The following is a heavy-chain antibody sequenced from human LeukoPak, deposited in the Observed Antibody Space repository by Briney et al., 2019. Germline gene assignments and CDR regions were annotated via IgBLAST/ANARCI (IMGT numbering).Heavy chain of an antibody. CDR3: ASSWIQLWLPDY. CDR1: GFTVSSNY. J-gene: IGHJ4*02. Sequence: PGGSLILSCAASGFTVSSNYMSWVRQAPGKGLEWVSVIYSGGSTYYADSVKGRFTISRDNSKNTLYLQMNSLRAEDTAVYYCASSWIQLWLPDYWGQGTLVTVSS. V-gene: IGHV3-53*01. CDR2: IYSGGST. D-gene: IGHD5-18*01.